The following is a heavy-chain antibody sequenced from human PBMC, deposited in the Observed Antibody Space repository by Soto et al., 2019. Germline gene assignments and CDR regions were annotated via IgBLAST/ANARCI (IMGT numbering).Heavy chain of an antibody. D-gene: IGHD3-3*01. V-gene: IGHV4-34*01. J-gene: IGHJ6*03. CDR3: ARGLDFWSGPPYYMDV. CDR2: INHSGST. Sequence: QVQLQQWGAGLLKPSETLSLTCAVYGGSFSGYYWSWIRQPPGKGLEWIGEINHSGSTNYNPSLKSRVTISVDTSKNQFSLKLSSVTAADTAVYYCARGLDFWSGPPYYMDVWGKGTTVTVSS. CDR1: GGSFSGYY.